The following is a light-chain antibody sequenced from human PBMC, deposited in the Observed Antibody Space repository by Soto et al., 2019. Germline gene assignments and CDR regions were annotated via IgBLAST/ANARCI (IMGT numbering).Light chain of an antibody. CDR3: QMYGSAPPGT. CDR1: QSVSNNY. CDR2: GAS. V-gene: IGKV3-20*01. Sequence: EILLTQSPGPLSLSPGERATLSCRASQSVSNNYLAWYQQKPGQAPRLLIYGASNRATGIPHRFSGSGSGTDFTLTISRLEPEDFAVYYCQMYGSAPPGTFAQGTKVDIK. J-gene: IGKJ1*01.